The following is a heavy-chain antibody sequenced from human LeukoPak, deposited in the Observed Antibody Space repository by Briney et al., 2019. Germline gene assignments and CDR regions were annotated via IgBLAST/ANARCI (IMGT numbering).Heavy chain of an antibody. CDR2: INHSGST. CDR3: ARYQGSSGCRRVGAFDI. V-gene: IGHV4-34*01. Sequence: SETLSLTCTVSGGSISGYYWSWIRQPPGKGLEWIGEINHSGSTNYNPSLKSRVTISVDTSKNQFSLKLSSVTAADTAVYYCARYQGSSGCRRVGAFDIWGQGTMVTVSS. CDR1: GGSISGYY. J-gene: IGHJ3*02. D-gene: IGHD3-22*01.